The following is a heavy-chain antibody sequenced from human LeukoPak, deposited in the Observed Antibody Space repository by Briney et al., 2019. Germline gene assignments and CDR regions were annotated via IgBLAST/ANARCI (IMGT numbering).Heavy chain of an antibody. D-gene: IGHD3-22*01. Sequence: GGSLRLSCAASGFTFSSYGMHWVRQAPGKGLEWVAVISYDGSNKYYADSVKGRFTISRDNSKNTLYLQMNSLRAEDTAVYYCAREASSSGYLLDYWGQGTLVTVSS. CDR3: AREASSSGYLLDY. J-gene: IGHJ4*02. V-gene: IGHV3-30*03. CDR1: GFTFSSYG. CDR2: ISYDGSNK.